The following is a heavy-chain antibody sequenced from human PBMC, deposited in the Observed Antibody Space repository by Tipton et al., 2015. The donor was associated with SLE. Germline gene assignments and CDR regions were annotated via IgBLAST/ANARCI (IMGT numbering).Heavy chain of an antibody. D-gene: IGHD3-10*01. J-gene: IGHJ6*03. V-gene: IGHV3-73*01. CDR1: GFTFSGSA. CDR3: TRRGSGSYYGNYYYMDV. Sequence: SLRLSCAASGFTFSGSAMHWVRQASGKGLEWVGRIRSKANSYATAYAASVKGRFTISRDDSKNTAYLQMNSLKTEDTAVYYCTRRGSGSYYGNYYYMDVWGKGTTVTVSS. CDR2: IRSKANSYAT.